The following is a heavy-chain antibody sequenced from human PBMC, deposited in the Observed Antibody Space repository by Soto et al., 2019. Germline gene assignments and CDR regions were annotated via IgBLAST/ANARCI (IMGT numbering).Heavy chain of an antibody. J-gene: IGHJ4*02. CDR2: INSDGSST. CDR3: ARVPSGGYAFYLDDH. CDR1: GFTFSSYW. D-gene: IGHD5-12*01. V-gene: IGHV3-74*01. Sequence: EVQLVESGGGLVQPGGSLRLSCAASGFTFSSYWMHWVRQAPGKGLVWVSRINSDGSSTTYADSVKGRFTISRDNARNTLYLQMNSLRAEDTAVFYCARVPSGGYAFYLDDHWGQGTLVTVSS.